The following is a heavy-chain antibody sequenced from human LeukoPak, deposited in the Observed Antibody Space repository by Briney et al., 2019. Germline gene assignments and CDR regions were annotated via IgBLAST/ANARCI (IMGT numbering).Heavy chain of an antibody. D-gene: IGHD6-13*01. CDR3: ARGNVAAAGIFYYYYGMDV. Sequence: ASVKASCKASGYTFTGYYMHWVRQAPGQGLEGMGWINPDSGGTNYAQKFQGWVTMTRDTSISTAYMELSRLRSDDTAVYYCARGNVAAAGIFYYYYGMDVWGKGTTVTVSS. V-gene: IGHV1-2*04. CDR2: INPDSGGT. J-gene: IGHJ6*04. CDR1: GYTFTGYY.